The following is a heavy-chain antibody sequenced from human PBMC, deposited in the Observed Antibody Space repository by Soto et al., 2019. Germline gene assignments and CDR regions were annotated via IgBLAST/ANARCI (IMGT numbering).Heavy chain of an antibody. Sequence: EVQLLESGGGLVQPGGSLRLSCAASGFTFSSYAMSWVRQAPGKGPEWVSAISGSGGSTYYADSVKGRFTISRDNSKNTLYLQMNSLRAEDTAVYYCAKVSRDYNAFDIWGQGTMVTVSS. J-gene: IGHJ3*02. V-gene: IGHV3-23*01. CDR1: GFTFSSYA. CDR2: ISGSGGST. D-gene: IGHD4-17*01. CDR3: AKVSRDYNAFDI.